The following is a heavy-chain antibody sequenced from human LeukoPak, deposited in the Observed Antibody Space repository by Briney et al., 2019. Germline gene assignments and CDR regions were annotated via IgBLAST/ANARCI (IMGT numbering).Heavy chain of an antibody. Sequence: SETLSLTCTVSGGSISSSSYYWGWIRQPPGKGLEWIGSIYYSGSTYYNPSLKSRVTISVDTSKNQFSLKLSSVTAADTAVYYCARRGVRAAFDYWGQGTLATVSS. CDR2: IYYSGST. CDR1: GGSISSSSYY. V-gene: IGHV4-39*01. J-gene: IGHJ4*02. D-gene: IGHD3-10*01. CDR3: ARRGVRAAFDY.